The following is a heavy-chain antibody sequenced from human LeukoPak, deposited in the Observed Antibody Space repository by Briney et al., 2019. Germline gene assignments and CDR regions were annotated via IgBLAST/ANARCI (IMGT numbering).Heavy chain of an antibody. D-gene: IGHD1-14*01. J-gene: IGHJ3*02. Sequence: GGSLRLSCAASGFTFSSYAMSWVRQAPGKGLEWVSYISSSSSTIYYADSVKGRFTISRDNAKNSLYLQMNSLKAEDTAVYYCARVDRDGGDAFDIWGQGTMVTVSS. CDR3: ARVDRDGGDAFDI. V-gene: IGHV3-48*01. CDR2: ISSSSSTI. CDR1: GFTFSSYA.